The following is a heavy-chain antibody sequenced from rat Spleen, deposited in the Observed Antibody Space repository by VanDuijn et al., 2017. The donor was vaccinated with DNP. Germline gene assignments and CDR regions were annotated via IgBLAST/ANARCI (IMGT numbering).Heavy chain of an antibody. J-gene: IGHJ1*01. CDR3: ARHYGGYSYYWYFDF. V-gene: IGHV5-7*01. D-gene: IGHD1-11*01. Sequence: EVQLVESGGGLVQPGRSLKLSCAASGFTFSDYNMAWVRQAPKKGLEWVATISYEGSSTYYRESVKGRFTISRDNAKSTLYLQMDSLRSEDTATYYCARHYGGYSYYWYFDFWGPGTMVTVSS. CDR2: ISYEGSST. CDR1: GFTFSDYN.